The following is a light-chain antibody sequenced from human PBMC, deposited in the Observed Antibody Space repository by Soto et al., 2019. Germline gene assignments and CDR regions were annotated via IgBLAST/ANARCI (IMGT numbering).Light chain of an antibody. CDR2: AAS. V-gene: IGKV1-9*01. J-gene: IGKJ4*01. CDR1: QGISNF. Sequence: DIHLTETLSSLSCYFPDLLTLTFRASQGISNFLAWYQQKPGKAPKLLIYAASTLQSGVPSRFSGSGSGTDFTLTISSLQPEDFTPYCCQQFESSTTTFGGGTKVDIK. CDR3: QQFESSTTT.